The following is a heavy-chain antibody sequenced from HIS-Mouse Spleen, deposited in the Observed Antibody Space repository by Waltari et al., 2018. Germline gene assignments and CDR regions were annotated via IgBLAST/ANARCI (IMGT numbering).Heavy chain of an antibody. Sequence: QLQLQESGPGLVKPSETLSLTCTGPGGPISSRSYHWGRNRQPPGKGLEWIGSIYYSGSTYYNPSLKSRVTISVDTSKNQFSLKLSSVTAADTAVYYCAREIPYSSSWYDWYFDLWGRGTLVTVSS. J-gene: IGHJ2*01. D-gene: IGHD6-13*01. V-gene: IGHV4-39*07. CDR2: IYYSGST. CDR3: AREIPYSSSWYDWYFDL. CDR1: GGPISSRSYH.